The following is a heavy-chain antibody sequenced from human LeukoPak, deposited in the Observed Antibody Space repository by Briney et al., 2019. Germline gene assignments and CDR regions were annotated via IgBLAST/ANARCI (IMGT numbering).Heavy chain of an antibody. J-gene: IGHJ4*02. Sequence: SETLSLTCTVSGGSISSSSYYWGWIRQPPGKGLEWIGSIYYSGSTYYNPSLKSRVTISVDTSKNQFSLKLSSVTAADTAVYYCARQGEWELLGYFDYWGQGTLVTVSS. CDR2: IYYSGST. V-gene: IGHV4-39*01. CDR3: ARQGEWELLGYFDY. CDR1: GGSISSSSYY. D-gene: IGHD1-26*01.